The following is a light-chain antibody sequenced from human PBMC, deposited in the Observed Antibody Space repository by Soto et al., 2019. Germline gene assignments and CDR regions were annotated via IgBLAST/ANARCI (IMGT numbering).Light chain of an antibody. CDR3: SSSTTTDTLRL. V-gene: IGLV2-14*01. CDR1: NSDIAYNF. J-gene: IGLJ1*01. CDR2: EVS. Sequence: QSALTQPASVSGSPGQSITISCTGTNSDIAYNFVSWYQQHPGKAPKLMIYEVSNRPSGVSNRFSGSQSGNTASLTISGLQAEDEADYYCSSSTTTDTLRLFGTGTKLTVL.